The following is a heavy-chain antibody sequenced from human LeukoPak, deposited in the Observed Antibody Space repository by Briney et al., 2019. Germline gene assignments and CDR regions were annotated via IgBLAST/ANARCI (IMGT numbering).Heavy chain of an antibody. CDR2: ISAYNGNT. V-gene: IGHV1-18*04. CDR3: ARDLGDSSGWVGCFQH. J-gene: IGHJ1*01. D-gene: IGHD6-19*01. Sequence: GASVKVACKASGYTFTSYGISWVRQAPGQGLEWMGWISAYNGNTNYAQKLQGRVTMTTDTSTSTAYMELRSLRSDDTAVYYCARDLGDSSGWVGCFQHWGQGTLVTVSS. CDR1: GYTFTSYG.